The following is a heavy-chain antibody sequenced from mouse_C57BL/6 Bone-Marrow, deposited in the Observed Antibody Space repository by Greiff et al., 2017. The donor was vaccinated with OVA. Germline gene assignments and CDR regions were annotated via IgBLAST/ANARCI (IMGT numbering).Heavy chain of an antibody. J-gene: IGHJ4*01. CDR1: GYTFTDYY. D-gene: IGHD2-1*01. V-gene: IGHV1-26*01. CDR3: ARGNPYAMDY. CDR2: INPNNGGT. Sequence: EVKLQQSGPELVKPGASVKISCKASGYTFTDYYMNWVKQSHGKSLEWIGDINPNNGGTSYNQKFKGKATLTVDKSSSTAYMELRSLTSEDSAVYYCARGNPYAMDYWGQGTSVTVSS.